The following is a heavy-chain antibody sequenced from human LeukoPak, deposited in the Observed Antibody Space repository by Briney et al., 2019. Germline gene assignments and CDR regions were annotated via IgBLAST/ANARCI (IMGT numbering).Heavy chain of an antibody. J-gene: IGHJ6*02. D-gene: IGHD2-2*01. Sequence: PGGSLRLSCAASGFTFSTYSMNWVRQAPGKGLEWVSYISSSSSTIYYADSVKGRFTISRDNAKNSLYLQMNSLRAEDTAVYYCARTSRADQLLYYYYGMDVWGQGTTVTVSS. CDR2: ISSSSSTI. CDR3: ARTSRADQLLYYYYGMDV. V-gene: IGHV3-48*01. CDR1: GFTFSTYS.